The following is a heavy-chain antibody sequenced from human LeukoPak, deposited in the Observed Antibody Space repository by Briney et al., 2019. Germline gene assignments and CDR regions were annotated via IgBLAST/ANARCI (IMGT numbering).Heavy chain of an antibody. D-gene: IGHD3-10*01. Sequence: ASVKVSCKVSGYTLTELSMHWVRQAPGKGLEWMGGFDPEDGETIYAQKFQGRVTMTEDTSTDTAYMELSSLRSEDTAVYYCATWYYYGSGAPASSGRGSLHVYWGQGTLVTVSS. CDR3: ATWYYYGSGAPASSGRGSLHVY. CDR2: FDPEDGET. CDR1: GYTLTELS. V-gene: IGHV1-24*01. J-gene: IGHJ4*02.